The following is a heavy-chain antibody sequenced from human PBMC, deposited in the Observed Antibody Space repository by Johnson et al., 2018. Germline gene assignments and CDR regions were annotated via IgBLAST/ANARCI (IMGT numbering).Heavy chain of an antibody. V-gene: IGHV4-31*03. D-gene: IGHD2-2*01. CDR2: IYYSGTT. CDR3: ARTLSFVPDAFEI. Sequence: QVQLQESGPGLVKPPQTLSLTCTVSGGSINSGGCYWSWIRQHPGEGLEWIGYIYYSGTTYYNPSLKCRVTISLDTSKNKFSLKLTSVTAAGTAVYYFARTLSFVPDAFEIWGQGTMGTVSS. J-gene: IGHJ3*02. CDR1: GGSINSGGCY.